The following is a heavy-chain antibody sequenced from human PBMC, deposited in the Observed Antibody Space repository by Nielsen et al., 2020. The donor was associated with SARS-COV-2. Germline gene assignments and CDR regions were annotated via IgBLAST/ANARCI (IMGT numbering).Heavy chain of an antibody. CDR1: GFTFSSYG. Sequence: GESLKISCAASGFTFSSYGMHWVRQAPGQGLEWMGIINPSGGSTSYAQKFQGRVTMTRDTSTSTVYMELSSLRSEDTAVYYCARDHHSSSWSWPFDYWGQGTLVTVSS. V-gene: IGHV1-46*01. CDR2: INPSGGST. CDR3: ARDHHSSSWSWPFDY. J-gene: IGHJ4*02. D-gene: IGHD6-13*01.